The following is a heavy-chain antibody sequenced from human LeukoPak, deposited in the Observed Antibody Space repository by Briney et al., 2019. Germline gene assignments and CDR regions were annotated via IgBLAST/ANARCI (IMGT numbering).Heavy chain of an antibody. CDR2: INPNSGGT. CDR1: GYTFTAYY. V-gene: IGHV1-2*02. CDR3: ASDLWGVGPSLVGYYLDH. J-gene: IGHJ4*02. D-gene: IGHD1-26*01. Sequence: ASVKVSCKASGYTFTAYYMHWLRQAPGQGLEWMGWINPNSGGTNYAQNFQGRVAMTRDTSISTAYMELSRLRSDDTAVYYCASDLWGVGPSLVGYYLDHWGQGTLVTVSS.